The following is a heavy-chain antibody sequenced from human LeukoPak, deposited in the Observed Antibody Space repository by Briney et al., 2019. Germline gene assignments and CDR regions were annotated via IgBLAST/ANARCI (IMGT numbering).Heavy chain of an antibody. J-gene: IGHJ6*03. CDR3: ARGAISSSWYGGFDYYYFYYMDV. V-gene: IGHV3-23*01. CDR2: ISGSGGST. D-gene: IGHD6-13*01. Sequence: GGTLRLSCAASGFTFSSYGMSWVRQAPGKGLEWVSAISGSGGSTYYADSVKGRFTISRDNSKNTLYLQMNSLRAEDTAVYYCARGAISSSWYGGFDYYYFYYMDVWGKGTTVTVSS. CDR1: GFTFSSYG.